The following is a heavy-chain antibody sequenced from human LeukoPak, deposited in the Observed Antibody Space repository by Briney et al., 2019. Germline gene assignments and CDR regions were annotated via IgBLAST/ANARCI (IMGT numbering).Heavy chain of an antibody. CDR2: IYYSGST. V-gene: IGHV4-59*01. D-gene: IGHD1/OR15-1a*01. J-gene: IGHJ2*01. Sequence: SETLSLTCTVSGGSISSYYWSLIRQPPGKGLEWIGDIYYSGSTNYNPSLKSRVTISVDTSKNQFSLKLSSVPAADTPVYYCARERNNPRYFDLWGRGTLVTVSS. CDR1: GGSISSYY. CDR3: ARERNNPRYFDL.